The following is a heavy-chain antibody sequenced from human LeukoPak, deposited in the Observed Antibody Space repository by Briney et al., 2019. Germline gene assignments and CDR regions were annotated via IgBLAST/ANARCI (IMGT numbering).Heavy chain of an antibody. J-gene: IGHJ3*02. V-gene: IGHV3-23*01. D-gene: IGHD3-22*01. CDR3: AKECGRDYDDRAFDI. CDR1: GFAFASYA. Sequence: GGSLRLSCAASGFAFASYAMNWVRQSPERGLEWVSAISGTGGSTSYADSLKGRFTISRDNSKNTLYRQTSSRTAEDTAVHYCAKECGRDYDDRAFDIWGQGTMVTVSS. CDR2: ISGTGGST.